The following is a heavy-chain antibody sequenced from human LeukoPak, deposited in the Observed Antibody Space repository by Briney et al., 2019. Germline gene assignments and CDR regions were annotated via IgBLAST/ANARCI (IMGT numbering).Heavy chain of an antibody. D-gene: IGHD2/OR15-2a*01. CDR3: ARGTRINYFDY. Sequence: SETLSLTCTVSFGSINIYYWSWIRQPPGKGLEWIGYIYYSGSTNYNPSLKSRVTLSVDTSKNQFSLNLSSVTAADTAIYYCARGTRINYFDYWGQGTLVTVSS. V-gene: IGHV4-59*12. CDR1: FGSINIYY. CDR2: IYYSGST. J-gene: IGHJ4*02.